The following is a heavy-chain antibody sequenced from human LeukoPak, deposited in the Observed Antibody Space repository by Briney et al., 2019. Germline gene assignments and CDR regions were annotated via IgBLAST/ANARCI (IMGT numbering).Heavy chain of an antibody. CDR1: GFTFTSSA. CDR2: IVVGSGST. J-gene: IGHJ4*02. V-gene: IGHV1-58*01. CDR3: AAATVWFGELTSLFDY. D-gene: IGHD3-10*01. Sequence: ASVKVSCKASGFTFTSSAVQWVRQARGQRLEWIGWIVVGSGSTNYAQKFQERVTITRDMSTSTAYMELSSLRSEDTAVYYCAAATVWFGELTSLFDYWGQGTLVTVSS.